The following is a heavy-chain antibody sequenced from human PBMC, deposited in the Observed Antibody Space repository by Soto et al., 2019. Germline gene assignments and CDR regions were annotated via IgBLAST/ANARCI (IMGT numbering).Heavy chain of an antibody. CDR1: GDSVSSNSAA. J-gene: IGHJ6*02. CDR3: ARGLELRRYYYYGMDV. D-gene: IGHD1-7*01. Sequence: PSQTLSLTCVISGDSVSSNSAAWNWIRQSPSRGLEWLGRTYYRSKWYNDYAVSVKSRITINPDTSKNQFSLQLNSVTPEDTAVYYCARGLELRRYYYYGMDVWGQGTTVTVSS. CDR2: TYYRSKWYN. V-gene: IGHV6-1*01.